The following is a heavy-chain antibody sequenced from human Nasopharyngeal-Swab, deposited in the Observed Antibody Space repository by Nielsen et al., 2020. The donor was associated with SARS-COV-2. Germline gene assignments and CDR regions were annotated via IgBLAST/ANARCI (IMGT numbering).Heavy chain of an antibody. J-gene: IGHJ4*02. V-gene: IGHV3-30*04. CDR2: ISYDGSNK. CDR3: ARDRGELLGEYYFDY. D-gene: IGHD1-26*01. CDR1: GFTFSSYA. Sequence: GESLKISCAASGFTFSSYAMHWVRQPPGKGLDWVAVISYDGSNKYYADSVKGRFTISRDNSKNTLYLQMNSLRAEDTAVYYCARDRGELLGEYYFDYWGQGTLVTVSS.